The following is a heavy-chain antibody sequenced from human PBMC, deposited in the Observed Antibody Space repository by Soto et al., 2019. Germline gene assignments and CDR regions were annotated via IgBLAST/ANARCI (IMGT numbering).Heavy chain of an antibody. CDR2: IYYSGST. J-gene: IGHJ6*02. CDR3: ARAYGGFDNGLDV. CDR1: GDSIRSYY. V-gene: IGHV4-59*01. Sequence: PSETLSLTCTVSGDSIRSYYWTWIRQPPGKGLELIGHIYYSGSTRYNPSLKSRVTISVDMSKNQFSLKLSSVIAADTAVYYCARAYGGFDNGLDVWGQGTAVTVSS. D-gene: IGHD5-12*01.